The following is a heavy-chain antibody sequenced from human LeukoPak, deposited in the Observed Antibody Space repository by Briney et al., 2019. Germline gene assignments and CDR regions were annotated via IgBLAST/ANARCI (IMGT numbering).Heavy chain of an antibody. CDR2: INPNSGGT. J-gene: IGHJ4*02. CDR1: GDTFTGYY. Sequence: GASVKVSCKASGDTFTGYYMHWVRQAPGQGLEWMGWINPNSGGTNYAQKFQGRVTMTRDTSISTAYMELSRLRSDDTAVYYCARDLLVGHCSGGSCYSGLYYFDYWGQGTLITVSS. D-gene: IGHD2-15*01. CDR3: ARDLLVGHCSGGSCYSGLYYFDY. V-gene: IGHV1-2*02.